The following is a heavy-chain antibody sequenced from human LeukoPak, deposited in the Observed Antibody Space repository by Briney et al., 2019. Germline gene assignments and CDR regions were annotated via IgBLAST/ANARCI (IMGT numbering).Heavy chain of an antibody. Sequence: PGGSLRLSCAASGFTFSSYSMNWVRQAPGKGLEWVSSISSSSSYIYYADSVKGRFTISRDNAKNSLYLQMNSLRAEDTAVYYCAALGSYGYRRFYWGQGTLVTVSS. D-gene: IGHD5-18*01. CDR2: ISSSSSYI. J-gene: IGHJ4*02. CDR3: AALGSYGYRRFY. V-gene: IGHV3-21*01. CDR1: GFTFSSYS.